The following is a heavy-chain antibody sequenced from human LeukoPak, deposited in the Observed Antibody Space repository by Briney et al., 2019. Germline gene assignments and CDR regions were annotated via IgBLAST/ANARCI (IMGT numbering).Heavy chain of an antibody. V-gene: IGHV4-61*02. CDR2: IYTSGST. CDR3: ARDKYGSLQAFDI. D-gene: IGHD6-13*01. Sequence: PSQTLSLTCTVSGGSISSGSYYWSWIRQPAGKGLEWIGRIYTSGSTNYNPSLKSRVTISVDTSKNQFSLKLSSVTAADTAVYYCARDKYGSLQAFDIWGQGTMVTVSS. J-gene: IGHJ3*02. CDR1: GGSISSGSYY.